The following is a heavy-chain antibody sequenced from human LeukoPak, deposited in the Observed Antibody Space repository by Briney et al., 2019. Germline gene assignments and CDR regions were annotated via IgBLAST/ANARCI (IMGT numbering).Heavy chain of an antibody. CDR1: GFTFSSYG. V-gene: IGHV3-48*04. D-gene: IGHD3-10*02. CDR2: ISSSGSTI. J-gene: IGHJ6*04. Sequence: GGSLRLSCAASGFTFSSYGMNWVRQAPGKGLEWVSYISSSGSTIYYADSVKGRFTISRDNAKNSLYLQMSSLRAEDTAVYYCAELGITMIGGVWGKGTTVTISS. CDR3: AELGITMIGGV.